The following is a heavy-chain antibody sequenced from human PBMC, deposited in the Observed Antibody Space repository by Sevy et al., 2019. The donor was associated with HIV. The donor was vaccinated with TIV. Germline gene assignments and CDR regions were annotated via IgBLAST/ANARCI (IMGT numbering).Heavy chain of an antibody. D-gene: IGHD2-2*01. CDR3: ARGGGYCSSTSCPLDY. CDR1: GFTFSSYA. V-gene: IGHV3-30*04. J-gene: IGHJ4*02. CDR2: ISYDGSNK. Sequence: QLGGSLRLSCAASGFTFSSYAMHWVRQAPGKGLEWVAVISYDGSNKYYADSVKGRFTISRDNSKNTLYLQMNSLRAEDTAVYYCARGGGYCSSTSCPLDYWGQGTLVTVSS.